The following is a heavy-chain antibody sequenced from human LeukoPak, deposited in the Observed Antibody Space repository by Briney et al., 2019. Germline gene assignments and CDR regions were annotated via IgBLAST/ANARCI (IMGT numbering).Heavy chain of an antibody. J-gene: IGHJ4*02. D-gene: IGHD5-18*01. V-gene: IGHV4-39*01. CDR1: GGSISSSSYY. Sequence: SETLSLTCTVSGGSISSSSYYWGWIRQPPGKGLEWIGSIYYSGSTYYNPSLKSRVTISVDTSKNQFSLKLSSVTAADTAVYYCARHVFTAMVTAPFDYWGQGTLATVSS. CDR3: ARHVFTAMVTAPFDY. CDR2: IYYSGST.